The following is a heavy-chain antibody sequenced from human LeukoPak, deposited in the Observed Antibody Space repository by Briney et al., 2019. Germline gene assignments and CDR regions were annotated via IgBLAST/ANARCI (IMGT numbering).Heavy chain of an antibody. CDR3: VKDGAPPDYAFLGLYYFDY. Sequence: GGSLRLSCSASGFTFSNYAMHWVRQAPGKGLEYVSGISSSGGSTYYADSVKGRFSISRDNSKNTLYLQMSSLRAEDTAVYYCVKDGAPPDYAFLGLYYFDYWGQGTLVTVSS. J-gene: IGHJ4*02. V-gene: IGHV3-64D*09. CDR2: ISSSGGST. D-gene: IGHD4-17*01. CDR1: GFTFSNYA.